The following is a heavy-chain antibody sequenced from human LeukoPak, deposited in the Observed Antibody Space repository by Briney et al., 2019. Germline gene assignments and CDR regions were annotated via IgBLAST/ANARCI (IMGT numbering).Heavy chain of an antibody. V-gene: IGHV3-23*01. Sequence: GGSLRLSCAASGFTFSSYAMSWVRQAPGKGLEWVSAISGSGGSTYYADSVKGRFTISRDNSKNTLYLQMNSLRAEDTAVYYCAKDRGEYQLVQGPWSDPWGQGTLVTVSS. CDR1: GFTFSSYA. J-gene: IGHJ5*02. D-gene: IGHD6-13*01. CDR3: AKDRGEYQLVQGPWSDP. CDR2: ISGSGGST.